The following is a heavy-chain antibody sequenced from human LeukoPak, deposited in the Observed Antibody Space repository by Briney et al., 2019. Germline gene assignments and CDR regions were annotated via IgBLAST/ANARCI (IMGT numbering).Heavy chain of an antibody. V-gene: IGHV3-23*01. Sequence: GGSLRLSCAASGFTFSSYAMSWVRQAPGKGLEWVSAISGSGGSTYYADSVKGRFTISRDNSKNTLYLQMNSLRAEDTAVYYCARDHVAVVAAHREFDYWGQGTLVTVSS. CDR2: ISGSGGST. D-gene: IGHD2-15*01. J-gene: IGHJ4*02. CDR1: GFTFSSYA. CDR3: ARDHVAVVAAHREFDY.